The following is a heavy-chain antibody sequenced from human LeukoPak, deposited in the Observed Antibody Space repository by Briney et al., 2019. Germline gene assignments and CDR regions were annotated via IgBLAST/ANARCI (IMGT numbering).Heavy chain of an antibody. J-gene: IGHJ4*02. Sequence: ASVKVSCKASGYTFTGYYMHWVRQAPGQGLEWMGWIDPNSGGTNYAQKFQGRVTMTRDTSISTAYMELSRLRSDDTAVYYCARDVEESCSGTSCYIVDYWGQGTLVTVSS. V-gene: IGHV1-2*02. CDR1: GYTFTGYY. CDR2: IDPNSGGT. D-gene: IGHD2-2*01. CDR3: ARDVEESCSGTSCYIVDY.